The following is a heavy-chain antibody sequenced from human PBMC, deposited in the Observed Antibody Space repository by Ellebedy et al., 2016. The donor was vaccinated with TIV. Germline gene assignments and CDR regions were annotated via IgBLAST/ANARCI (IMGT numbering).Heavy chain of an antibody. D-gene: IGHD6-19*01. CDR1: GFTFRSYC. CDR3: ARDRGSRQWPLLPFRH. CDR2: ISSTSNYI. Sequence: GESLKISCAASGFTFRSYCMNWVRQAPGKGPEWVASISSTSNYIYYADSVKGRFTVSRDNAKNSLFLQMTSLRAEDTAVYYCARDRGSRQWPLLPFRHWGQGTLVTVSS. V-gene: IGHV3-21*01. J-gene: IGHJ1*01.